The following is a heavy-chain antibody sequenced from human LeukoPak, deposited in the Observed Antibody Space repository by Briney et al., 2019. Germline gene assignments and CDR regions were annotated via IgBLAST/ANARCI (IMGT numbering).Heavy chain of an antibody. CDR3: ARGKTTMIVVVDAFDI. Sequence: PGGSLRLSCAASGLTFSNYGMSWVRQAPGKGLEWVSAISGSGGNTYYADSVKGRFTISRDNAKNSLYLQMNSLRAEDTAVYYCARGKTTMIVVVDAFDIWGQGTMVTVSS. CDR1: GLTFSNYG. V-gene: IGHV3-23*01. CDR2: ISGSGGNT. D-gene: IGHD3-22*01. J-gene: IGHJ3*02.